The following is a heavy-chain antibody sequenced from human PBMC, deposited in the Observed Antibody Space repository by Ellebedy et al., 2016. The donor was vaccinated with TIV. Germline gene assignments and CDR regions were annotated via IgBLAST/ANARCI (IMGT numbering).Heavy chain of an antibody. V-gene: IGHV3-7*01. CDR3: ARAIGSGSSY. D-gene: IGHD3-22*01. Sequence: GGPLRLSXAASGFTFSSYWMHWVRQAPGKGLEWVANINQDGSEIHYVDSVKGRFTISRDNAENSLYLQMNSLRAEDTAVYYCARAIGSGSSYWGQGTLVTVSS. J-gene: IGHJ4*02. CDR1: GFTFSSYW. CDR2: INQDGSEI.